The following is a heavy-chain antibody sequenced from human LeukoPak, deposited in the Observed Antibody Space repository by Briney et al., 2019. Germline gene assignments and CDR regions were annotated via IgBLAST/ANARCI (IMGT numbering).Heavy chain of an antibody. J-gene: IGHJ4*02. CDR1: GGSISSYY. V-gene: IGHV4-59*01. Sequence: SETLSLTCTVSGGSISSYYWSWIRQPPGKGLEWIGYIYYSGSTNYNPSLKSRVTISVDTSKNQFSLKLSSVTAADTAVYYCAGGSWDFWGGPYYFDYWGQGTLVTVSS. CDR2: IYYSGST. D-gene: IGHD3-3*01. CDR3: AGGSWDFWGGPYYFDY.